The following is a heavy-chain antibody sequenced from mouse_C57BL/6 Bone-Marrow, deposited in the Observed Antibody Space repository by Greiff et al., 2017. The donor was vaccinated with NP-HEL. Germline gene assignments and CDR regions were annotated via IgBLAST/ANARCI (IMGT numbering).Heavy chain of an antibody. Sequence: VKLQESGAELVKPGASVKMSCKASGYTFTTYPIEWMKQNHGKSLEWIGNFHPYNDDTKYNEKFKGKATLTVEKSSSTVYLELSRLTSDDSAVYYCARRGDYGKGYFDVWGTGTTVTVSS. CDR1: GYTFTTYP. V-gene: IGHV1-47*01. D-gene: IGHD2-1*01. J-gene: IGHJ1*03. CDR2: FHPYNDDT. CDR3: ARRGDYGKGYFDV.